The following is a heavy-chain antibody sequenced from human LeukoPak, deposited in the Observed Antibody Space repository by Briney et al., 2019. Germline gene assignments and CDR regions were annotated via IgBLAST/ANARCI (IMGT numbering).Heavy chain of an antibody. CDR3: ARDLPEGGIAAAGALDY. D-gene: IGHD6-13*01. J-gene: IGHJ4*02. V-gene: IGHV1-2*02. CDR2: INTNSGGT. CDR1: GYTFTVYY. Sequence: ASVTLSCKASGYTFTVYYMHWVRHAPAPGQEWMGWINTNSGGTNYAKKFQGTVTMTRDTSISTAYMELSRLRSDDTAVYYCARDLPEGGIAAAGALDYWGQGTLVTVSS.